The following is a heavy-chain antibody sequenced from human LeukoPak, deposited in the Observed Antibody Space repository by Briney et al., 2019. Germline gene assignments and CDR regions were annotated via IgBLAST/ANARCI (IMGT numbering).Heavy chain of an antibody. V-gene: IGHV3-30*02. D-gene: IGHD5-24*01. CDR1: GFTFSNYG. CDR3: AKDGYNYSDY. CDR2: IRYDGSNK. Sequence: GGSLRLSCAASGFTFSNYGMHWVRQSPGKGLEWVAFIRYDGSNKDYADSVKGRFTISRDNSKNTLYLQMNSLRAEDTAVYYCAKDGYNYSDYWGQGTLVTVSS. J-gene: IGHJ4*02.